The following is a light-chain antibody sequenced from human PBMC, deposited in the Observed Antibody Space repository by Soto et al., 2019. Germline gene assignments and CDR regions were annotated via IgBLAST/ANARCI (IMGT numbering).Light chain of an antibody. V-gene: IGKV1D-12*01. J-gene: IGKJ4*01. Sequence: DIQMTQSPSSVSSSVGDRATITCRASQGISSWLAWYQQKPAKAPTLLIYAASSLQGGVPSRCGGSGAGTYFTLTISSLQPEDFASYYCKQANSFPLTFGGGTKVEIK. CDR3: KQANSFPLT. CDR2: AAS. CDR1: QGISSW.